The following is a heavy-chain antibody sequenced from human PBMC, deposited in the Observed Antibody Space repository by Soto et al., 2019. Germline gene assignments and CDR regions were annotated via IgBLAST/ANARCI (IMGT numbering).Heavy chain of an antibody. Sequence: QVQLVQSGAEVKKPGASVKVSCKASGYTFSSYYISWVRQAPGQGLEWMGWINTYNLNTNYAQKLQGRVTMTTDTSTNTAYMDLRSLRSDDTAVYYCARTYGSSWLDYWGQGTLVTVSS. CDR3: ARTYGSSWLDY. CDR1: GYTFSSYY. V-gene: IGHV1-18*01. CDR2: INTYNLNT. J-gene: IGHJ4*02. D-gene: IGHD6-13*01.